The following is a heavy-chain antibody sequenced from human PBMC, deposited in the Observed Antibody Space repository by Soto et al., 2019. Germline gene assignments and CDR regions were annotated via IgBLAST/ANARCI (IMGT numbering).Heavy chain of an antibody. CDR2: ISSNADST. D-gene: IGHD3-9*01. V-gene: IGHV3-64D*06. Sequence: GGSLRLSCSASGFTFSSYAMHWVRQAPGKRLEYVSAISSNADSTYHADSVKGRFTISRDNSWNTLYLQMSSLRPEDTAVYYCVKSPGILNGYLDLWGQGALVTVSS. J-gene: IGHJ4*02. CDR1: GFTFSSYA. CDR3: VKSPGILNGYLDL.